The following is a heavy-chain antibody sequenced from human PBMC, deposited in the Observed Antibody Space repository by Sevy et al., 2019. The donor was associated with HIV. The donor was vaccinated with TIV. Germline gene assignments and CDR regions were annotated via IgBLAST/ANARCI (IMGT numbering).Heavy chain of an antibody. J-gene: IGHJ4*02. CDR2: IYYSGST. Sequence: SETLSLTCTVSVGSISSGGYYWSWIRQHPGKGLEWIGYIYYSGSTYYNPSLKSRVTISVDTSKNQFSLKLSSVTAADTAVYYCARGGMYYYDSSGSYFDYWGQGTLVTVSS. CDR1: VGSISSGGYY. D-gene: IGHD3-22*01. V-gene: IGHV4-31*03. CDR3: ARGGMYYYDSSGSYFDY.